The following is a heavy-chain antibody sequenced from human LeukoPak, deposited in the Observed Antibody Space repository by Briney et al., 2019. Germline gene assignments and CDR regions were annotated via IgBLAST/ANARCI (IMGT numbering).Heavy chain of an antibody. CDR2: INHSGST. J-gene: IGHJ4*02. Sequence: PSETLSLTCAVYGGSFSDFYWSWIRQPPGKGLEWIGEINHSGSTNYNPSLKSRVTISVDTSKNQFSLKLSSVTAADTAVYYCAMSSGWPYYFDYWGQGTLVTVSS. V-gene: IGHV4-34*01. CDR1: GGSFSDFY. CDR3: AMSSGWPYYFDY. D-gene: IGHD6-19*01.